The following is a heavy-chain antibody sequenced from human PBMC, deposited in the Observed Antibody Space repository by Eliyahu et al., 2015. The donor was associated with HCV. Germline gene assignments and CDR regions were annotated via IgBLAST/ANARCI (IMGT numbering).Heavy chain of an antibody. CDR3: ARVEMGSNRVAVAG. Sequence: EVQLVESGGGLIQPGGSLRLSCAASGFXFXGYSMNWVRQAPGKGLEWVSYISSGGTNIYYADSVKGRFTISRDNAKNSLFLLMSSLRDEDTAVYYCARVEMGSNRVAVAGWGQGTLVTVSS. D-gene: IGHD6-19*01. J-gene: IGHJ4*02. CDR2: ISSGGTNI. CDR1: GFXFXGYS. V-gene: IGHV3-48*02.